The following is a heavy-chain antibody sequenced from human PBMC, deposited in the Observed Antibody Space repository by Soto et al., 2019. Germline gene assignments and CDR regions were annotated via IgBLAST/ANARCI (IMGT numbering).Heavy chain of an antibody. Sequence: QLQLVQSGAEVERPGASVRVSCKAYGYPFSKYGISWIRQAPGQGLEWMGWIKPDNGETNYAQKFQGRVTMTTDTSSNTANMERRSLRSDDTAVYYCATSYDSGFDPWGQGTLVSVSS. CDR3: ATSYDSGFDP. J-gene: IGHJ5*02. V-gene: IGHV1-18*04. CDR2: IKPDNGET. D-gene: IGHD5-12*01. CDR1: GYPFSKYG.